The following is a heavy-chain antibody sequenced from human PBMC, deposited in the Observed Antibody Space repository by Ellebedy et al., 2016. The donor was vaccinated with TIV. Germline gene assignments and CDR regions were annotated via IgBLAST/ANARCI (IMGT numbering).Heavy chain of an antibody. J-gene: IGHJ5*02. Sequence: GESLKISCAASGFNFSGYWMTWVRQAPGKGLEWVAKIRQEGDEIYYVESVKGRFTISRDNAKNSLFLQMNSLRVEETAVYYCARRASYGDYAVQVNPWFDPWGQGTLVTVSS. CDR1: GFNFSGYW. CDR2: IRQEGDEI. CDR3: ARRASYGDYAVQVNPWFDP. D-gene: IGHD4-17*01. V-gene: IGHV3-7*01.